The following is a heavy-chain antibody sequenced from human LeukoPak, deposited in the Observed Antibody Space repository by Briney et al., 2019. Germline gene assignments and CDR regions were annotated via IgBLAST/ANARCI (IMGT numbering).Heavy chain of an antibody. CDR3: TGQGSNAFDI. CDR1: GFTFSSYW. CDR2: INSDGSST. J-gene: IGHJ3*02. Sequence: GGSLRLSCAASGFTFSSYWMHWVRQTPGKGLVWVSRINSDGSSTIYADAVKGRFTISRDNAKNTLYLQMNSLRAEDTAVYYCTGQGSNAFDIWGQGTMVTVSS. V-gene: IGHV3-74*01.